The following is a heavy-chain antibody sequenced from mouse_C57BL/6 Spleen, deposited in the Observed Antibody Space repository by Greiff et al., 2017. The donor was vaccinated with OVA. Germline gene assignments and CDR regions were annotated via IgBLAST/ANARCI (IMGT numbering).Heavy chain of an antibody. CDR1: GYTFTSYW. D-gene: IGHD4-1*01. Sequence: QVQLQQPGAELVKPGASVKLSCKASGYTFTSYWMQWVKQRPGQGLEWIGEIDPSDSYTNYNQKFKGKATLTVDTSSSTAYMQLSSLTSEDSAVYYCARLLTGTFDYWGQGTTLTVSS. J-gene: IGHJ2*01. CDR2: IDPSDSYT. CDR3: ARLLTGTFDY. V-gene: IGHV1-50*01.